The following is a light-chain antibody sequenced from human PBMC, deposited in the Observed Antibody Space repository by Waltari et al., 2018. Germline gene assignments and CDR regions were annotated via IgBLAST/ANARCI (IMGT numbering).Light chain of an antibody. CDR1: NIESKS. J-gene: IGLJ1*01. CDR2: YDS. V-gene: IGLV3-21*01. CDR3: QVWDANTDPGV. Sequence: SYVLTQPPSVSVAPGETARLTCGGNNIESKSVHWYRQRPGQAPGLVISYDSDRPSGIPDRLSGSNSGNTATLTISRVEAGDEADCYCQVWDANTDPGVFGTGTEVTVL.